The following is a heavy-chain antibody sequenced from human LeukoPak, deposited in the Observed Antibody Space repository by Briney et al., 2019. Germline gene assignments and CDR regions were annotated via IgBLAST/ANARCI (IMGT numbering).Heavy chain of an antibody. D-gene: IGHD1-26*01. J-gene: IGHJ4*02. V-gene: IGHV3-23*01. CDR3: ARSEGVTMGALDY. CDR2: ISGSSDNT. CDR1: RFTFSSNA. Sequence: QPGGSLRLSCAASRFTFSSNAMSWVRQAPGKGLEWVSAISGSSDNTYYADSVKGRFTISRDNSKNTLYLQMNSLRGEDTAVYYCARSEGVTMGALDYWGQGTLVTVSS.